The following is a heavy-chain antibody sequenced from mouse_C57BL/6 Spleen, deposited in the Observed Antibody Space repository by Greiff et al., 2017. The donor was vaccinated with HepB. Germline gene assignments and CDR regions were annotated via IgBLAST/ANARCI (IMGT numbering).Heavy chain of an antibody. CDR2: IDPSDSET. J-gene: IGHJ3*01. D-gene: IGHD2-3*01. CDR1: GYTFTSYW. V-gene: IGHV1-52*01. CDR3: ARGGDGYFWFAY. Sequence: QVQLQQPGAELVRPGSSVKLSCKASGYTFTSYWMHWVKQRPIQSLEWIGNIDPSDSETHYNQKFKDKATLTVDKSSSTAYMQLSSLTSEYSAVYYCARGGDGYFWFAYWGQGTLVTVSA.